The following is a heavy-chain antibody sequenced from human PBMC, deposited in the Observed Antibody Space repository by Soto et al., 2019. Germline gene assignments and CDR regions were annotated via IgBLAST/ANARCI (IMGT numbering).Heavy chain of an antibody. CDR3: VTWADAADEDYFHH. Sequence: EMQLVESGGGLVQPGGSLRLSCAASGFRFTSSWMSWVRQAPGKGLEWVAHINQNGGQKYYVDSAKGRFTISRDNAKTSLYLQMNSLRVEDTAVFYCVTWADAADEDYFHHWGQGTLVTVSS. D-gene: IGHD3-16*01. V-gene: IGHV3-7*01. J-gene: IGHJ1*01. CDR1: GFRFTSSW. CDR2: INQNGGQK.